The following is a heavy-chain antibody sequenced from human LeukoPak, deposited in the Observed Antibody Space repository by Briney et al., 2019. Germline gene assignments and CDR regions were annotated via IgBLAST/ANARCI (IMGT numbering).Heavy chain of an antibody. CDR1: GFTFTSSW. CDR3: ARDRGWNYGVNWFDP. V-gene: IGHV3-53*01. CDR2: IYSGGST. J-gene: IGHJ5*02. D-gene: IGHD1-7*01. Sequence: PGGSLRLSCAASGFTFTSSWMSWVRQAPGKGLEWVSVIYSGGSTYYADSVKGRFTISRDNSKNTLYLQMNSLRAEDTAVYYCARDRGWNYGVNWFDPWGQGTLVTVSS.